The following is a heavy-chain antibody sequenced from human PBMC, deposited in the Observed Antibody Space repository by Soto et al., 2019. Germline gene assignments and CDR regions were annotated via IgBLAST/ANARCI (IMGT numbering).Heavy chain of an antibody. J-gene: IGHJ4*02. V-gene: IGHV1-8*01. D-gene: IGHD2-2*01. CDR3: ARFVRHQLPTIDF. CDR1: GYTFTSYD. CDR2: MNPESGNI. Sequence: ASVKVCCEASGYTFTSYDINWVRRATGQGLEWMGWMNPESGNIGYAQKFQGRVTMTRNTSISTAYMDLIGLRSDDTAVYYCARFVRHQLPTIDFWGQGTMVTVSS.